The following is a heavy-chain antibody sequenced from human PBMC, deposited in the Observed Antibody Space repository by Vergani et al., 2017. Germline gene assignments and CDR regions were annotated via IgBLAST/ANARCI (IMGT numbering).Heavy chain of an antibody. V-gene: IGHV4-34*01. J-gene: IGHJ4*02. Sequence: GLEWIGEINHSGSTNYNPSLKSRVTISVDTSKNQFSLKLSSVTAADTAVYYCARGPLTVAGSERVFDYWGQGTLVTVSS. CDR2: INHSGST. D-gene: IGHD6-19*01. CDR3: ARGPLTVAGSERVFDY.